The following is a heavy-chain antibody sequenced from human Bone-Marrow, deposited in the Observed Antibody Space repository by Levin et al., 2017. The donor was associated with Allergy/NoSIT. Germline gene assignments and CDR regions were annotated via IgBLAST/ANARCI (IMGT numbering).Heavy chain of an antibody. J-gene: IGHJ6*02. CDR2: IKSDGSVT. CDR3: AKDHGASRWTDYYYYGMDV. V-gene: IGHV3-74*01. D-gene: IGHD6-13*01. CDR1: GFTFSSYW. Sequence: PGGSLRLSCVASGFTFSSYWMHWVRQAPGKGLVWVSRIKSDGSVTNYADSVKGRVTISRDNAKNTLYLQMNSLRAEDTAVYYCAKDHGASRWTDYYYYGMDVWGQGTTVTVSS.